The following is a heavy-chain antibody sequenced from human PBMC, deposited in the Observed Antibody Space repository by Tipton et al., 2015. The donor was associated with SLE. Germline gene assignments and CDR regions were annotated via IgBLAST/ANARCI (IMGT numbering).Heavy chain of an antibody. CDR1: GGSISSYY. Sequence: TLSLTCSVSGGSISSYYWSWIRQPAGKTLELIGHMYTSGSATYNPSLRSRVTISRDTSKNQFSLTLYSVTAADTAVSYCARAPRRYDVLTGYSADAFDIWGQGRMVTVSS. D-gene: IGHD3-9*01. CDR3: ARAPRRYDVLTGYSADAFDI. V-gene: IGHV4-4*07. J-gene: IGHJ3*02. CDR2: MYTSGSA.